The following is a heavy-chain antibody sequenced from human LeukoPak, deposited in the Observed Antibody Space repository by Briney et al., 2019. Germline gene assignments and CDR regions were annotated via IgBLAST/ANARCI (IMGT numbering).Heavy chain of an antibody. Sequence: PSETLSLTCSVSGGSISSYYWTWIRQPPGKGLEWIGYRYYSGSTTYNPCLKSRVTISVDTSKSQFSLKLISVTAADTAIYYCARVRGDFETDWGQGTLVTVSS. J-gene: IGHJ1*01. CDR3: ARVRGDFETD. V-gene: IGHV4-59*01. CDR2: RYYSGST. CDR1: GGSISSYY. D-gene: IGHD3-16*01.